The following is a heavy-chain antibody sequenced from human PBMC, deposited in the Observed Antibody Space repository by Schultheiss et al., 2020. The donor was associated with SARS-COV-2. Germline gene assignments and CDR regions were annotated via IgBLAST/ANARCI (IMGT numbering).Heavy chain of an antibody. D-gene: IGHD3-16*01. Sequence: SCTVSGGSISSGGYYWSWIRQHPGKGLEWIGYIYYSGSTYYNPSLKSRVTISVDTSKNQFSLKLSSVTAADTAVYYCARGELGRLRLGGDYWGQGTLVTVSS. V-gene: IGHV4-31*03. CDR1: GGSISSGGYY. J-gene: IGHJ4*02. CDR3: ARGELGRLRLGGDY. CDR2: IYYSGST.